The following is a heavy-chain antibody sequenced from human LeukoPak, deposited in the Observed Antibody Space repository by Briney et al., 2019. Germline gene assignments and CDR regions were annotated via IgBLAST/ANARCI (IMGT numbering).Heavy chain of an antibody. Sequence: PGGSLRLSCAASGFTFSDYYMSWIRQAPGKGLEWVSYISSSGSTIYYADSVKGRFTISRDNAKNSLYLQMNSLRAEDTAVYYCARDPGDGYNHYYRMDVWGQGTTVTVSS. CDR1: GFTFSDYY. D-gene: IGHD5-24*01. CDR2: ISSSGSTI. V-gene: IGHV3-11*01. J-gene: IGHJ6*02. CDR3: ARDPGDGYNHYYRMDV.